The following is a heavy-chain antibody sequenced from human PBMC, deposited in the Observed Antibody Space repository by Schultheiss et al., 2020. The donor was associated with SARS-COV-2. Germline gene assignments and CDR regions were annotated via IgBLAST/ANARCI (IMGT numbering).Heavy chain of an antibody. V-gene: IGHV4-61*08. D-gene: IGHD2-2*01. CDR3: ARGDCSITNCPKRTWFDP. Sequence: SETLSLTCTVSGGSISSGGYYWSWIRQHPGKGLEWIGYIYYSGSTNYNPSLKSRVTISVDTSKNQFSLKLNSVTAADTAVYYCARGDCSITNCPKRTWFDPWGQGTLVTVSS. J-gene: IGHJ5*02. CDR1: GGSISSGGYY. CDR2: IYYSGST.